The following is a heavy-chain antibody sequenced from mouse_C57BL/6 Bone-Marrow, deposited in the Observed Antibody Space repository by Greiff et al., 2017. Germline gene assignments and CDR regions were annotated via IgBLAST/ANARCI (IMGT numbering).Heavy chain of an antibody. CDR1: GYAFSSSW. V-gene: IGHV1-82*01. D-gene: IGHD2-4*01. CDR3: ARDRAYYYDYDDGAYYFDY. CDR2: IYPGDGDT. J-gene: IGHJ2*01. Sequence: VQLQQSGPELVKPGASVKISCKASGYAFSSSWMNWVKQRPGKGLEWIGRIYPGDGDTNYNGKFKGKATLTADKSSSTAYMQISSLTSENSAVYFCARDRAYYYDYDDGAYYFDYWGQGTTLTVSS.